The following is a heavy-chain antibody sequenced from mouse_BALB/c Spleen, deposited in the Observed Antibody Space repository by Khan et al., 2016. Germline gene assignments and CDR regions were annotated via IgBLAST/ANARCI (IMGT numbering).Heavy chain of an antibody. CDR1: GYTFTNYG. CDR3: ARYRYYYGSSRYSDV. D-gene: IGHD1-1*01. CDR2: INTYSGES. Sequence: QIQLVQSGPELKKPGKTVKISCKASGYTFTNYGMNWVKQAPGKGLKWMGWINTYSGESTYADDFKGRFAFSLETSANTANLQINNLKNEDTATYFCARYRYYYGSSRYSDVWGPGTTVTVSS. V-gene: IGHV9-3-1*01. J-gene: IGHJ1*01.